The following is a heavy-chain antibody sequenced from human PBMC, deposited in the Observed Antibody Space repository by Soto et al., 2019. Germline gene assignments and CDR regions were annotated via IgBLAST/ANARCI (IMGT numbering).Heavy chain of an antibody. V-gene: IGHV1-2*02. Sequence: ASVKVSCKASGYTFTGYYIHWVRQAPGQGLEWRGCINPNSGGTSYAQKFEGRVTMTRDTSISTAYMELSSLRSDATAVYSRARGACGTNYVPFDYCHERTLV. CDR2: INPNSGGT. J-gene: IGHJ4*02. D-gene: IGHD3-10*02. CDR3: ARGACGTNYVPFDY. CDR1: GYTFTGYY.